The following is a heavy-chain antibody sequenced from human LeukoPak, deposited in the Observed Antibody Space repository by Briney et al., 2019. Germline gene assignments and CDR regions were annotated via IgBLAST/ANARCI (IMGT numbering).Heavy chain of an antibody. D-gene: IGHD3-16*02. CDR1: GYTFTAYY. J-gene: IGHJ4*02. Sequence: ASVKVSCKASGYTFTAYYMHWVRQAPGQGLEWMGWINPHSGGTNYAQKFQGRVTMTRDTTVSTAYMELNTLTSDDTAVYYCARGGQIYDYVWGSYLDFWGQGNLVTVSS. CDR2: INPHSGGT. V-gene: IGHV1-2*02. CDR3: ARGGQIYDYVWGSYLDF.